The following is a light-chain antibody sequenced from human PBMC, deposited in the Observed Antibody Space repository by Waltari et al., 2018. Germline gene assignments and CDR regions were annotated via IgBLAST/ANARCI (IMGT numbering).Light chain of an antibody. CDR3: AAWDDTLSGVV. CDR1: SPNIGSNY. J-gene: IGLJ2*01. Sequence: QSVLTQPPSGSGTPGPRVTISCSGSSPNIGSNYVYWYQQIPGTAPRLLIYRNNQRPSGVPDRFSGSKSGTSASLAISGLRSDDEADYYCAAWDDTLSGVVFGGGTKLTVL. V-gene: IGLV1-47*01. CDR2: RNN.